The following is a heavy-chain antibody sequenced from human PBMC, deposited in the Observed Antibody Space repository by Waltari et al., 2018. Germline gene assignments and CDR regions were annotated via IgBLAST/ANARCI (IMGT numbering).Heavy chain of an antibody. J-gene: IGHJ5*02. V-gene: IGHV1-46*01. D-gene: IGHD3-22*01. Sequence: QVQLVQSGAEVKKPGASVKVSCKASGYTFTSYYMHWVRQAPGQGLEWMGISNPSGGSTSYAQKCQGRVTRTRDTSTSTVYMELSSLRSEDTAVYYCARDPLVVPKEGWFDPWGQGTLVTVSS. CDR2: SNPSGGST. CDR3: ARDPLVVPKEGWFDP. CDR1: GYTFTSYY.